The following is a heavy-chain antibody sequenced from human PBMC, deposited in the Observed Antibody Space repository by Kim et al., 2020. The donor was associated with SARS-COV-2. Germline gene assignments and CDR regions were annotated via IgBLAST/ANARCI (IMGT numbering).Heavy chain of an antibody. J-gene: IGHJ4*02. CDR3: ARHIGRGFDY. D-gene: IGHD1-26*01. Sequence: SPHHHPSPKRRVTITVDTSKNQFSLKLSSVTAADTAVYYCARHIGRGFDYWGQGTLVTVSS. V-gene: IGHV4-59*08. CDR2: SP.